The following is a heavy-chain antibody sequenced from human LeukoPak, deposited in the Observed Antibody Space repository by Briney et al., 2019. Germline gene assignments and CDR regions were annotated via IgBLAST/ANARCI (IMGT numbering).Heavy chain of an antibody. CDR2: INHSGST. CDR1: GGSFSGYY. CDR3: ARGDSSSSPDFDY. Sequence: PSETLSLTCAVYGGSFSGYYWSWIRQPPGKGLEWIGEINHSGSTNYNPSLKSRVTISVDMSKNQFSLKLSSVTAADTAVYYCARGDSSSSPDFDYWGQGTLVTVSS. J-gene: IGHJ4*02. D-gene: IGHD6-6*01. V-gene: IGHV4-34*01.